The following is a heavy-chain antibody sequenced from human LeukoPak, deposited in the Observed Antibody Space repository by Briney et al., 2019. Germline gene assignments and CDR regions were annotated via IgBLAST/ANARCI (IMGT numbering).Heavy chain of an antibody. CDR3: ARDSDYSGNGNGDWFDP. J-gene: IGHJ5*02. CDR2: ISTYIGVT. D-gene: IGHD4-11*01. Sequence: ASVKVSCKASGFRFTSFGVSWVRQAPGQGLEWMGWISTYIGVTHYAEKFEDRVTMTIDTSTTTAYMELRSLRYDDTAVYYCARDSDYSGNGNGDWFDPWGQGTAVTVSS. V-gene: IGHV1-18*04. CDR1: GFRFTSFG.